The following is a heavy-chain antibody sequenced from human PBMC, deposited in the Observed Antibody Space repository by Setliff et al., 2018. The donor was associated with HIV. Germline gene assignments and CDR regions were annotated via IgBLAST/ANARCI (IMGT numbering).Heavy chain of an antibody. CDR1: GFTFNTYG. Sequence: GGSLRLSCSASGFTFNTYGMSGVRQAPGKGMEWVSVISGSGTYYADSVKGRFTISRDNSKNALFLQMNSLRGEDTAVYYCAKDEAHYYYHYMDVWGKGTTVTVSS. CDR3: AKDEAHYYYHYMDV. CDR2: ISGSGT. J-gene: IGHJ6*03. V-gene: IGHV3-23*01. D-gene: IGHD3-10*01.